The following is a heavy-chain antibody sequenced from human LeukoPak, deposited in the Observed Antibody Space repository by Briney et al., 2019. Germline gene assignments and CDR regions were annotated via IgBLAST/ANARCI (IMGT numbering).Heavy chain of an antibody. CDR1: GFTFSSYG. Sequence: GGSLRLSCAASGFTFSSYGMHWVRQAPGKGLEWVAVISYDGSNKYYADSVKGRFTISRDNSKNTLYLQMNSLRAEDTAVYYCAKGPSSSTVTTLGFDYWGQGTLVTVSS. CDR3: AKGPSSSTVTTLGFDY. D-gene: IGHD4-17*01. CDR2: ISYDGSNK. J-gene: IGHJ4*02. V-gene: IGHV3-30*18.